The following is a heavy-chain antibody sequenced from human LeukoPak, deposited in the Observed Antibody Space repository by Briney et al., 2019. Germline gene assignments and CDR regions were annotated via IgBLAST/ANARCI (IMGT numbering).Heavy chain of an antibody. D-gene: IGHD3-22*01. CDR1: GGSISSGSYY. CDR2: IYTSGST. Sequence: SETLSLTCTVSGGSISSGSYYWSWIRQPAGKGPEWIGRIYTSGSTNYNPSLKSRVTISVDTSKNQFSLKLSSVTAADTAVHYCARVTSSGYYYYYMDVWGKGTTVTVSS. CDR3: ARVTSSGYYYYYMDV. J-gene: IGHJ6*03. V-gene: IGHV4-61*02.